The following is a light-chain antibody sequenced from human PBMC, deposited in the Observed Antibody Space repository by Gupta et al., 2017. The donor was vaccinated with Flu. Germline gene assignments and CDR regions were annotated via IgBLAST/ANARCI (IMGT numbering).Light chain of an antibody. CDR2: GAS. CDR3: QQNYPNVPWT. Sequence: DIQLTQSPPSLSASTGDRVTITCRSSQRITTYLNWYQQKPGQAPKLLIYGASNLHRGVPSRFRGRDSGTDFSLIIDGLQPEDFATYYCQQNYPNVPWTFGQGTKVEI. CDR1: QRITTY. V-gene: IGKV1-39*01. J-gene: IGKJ1*01.